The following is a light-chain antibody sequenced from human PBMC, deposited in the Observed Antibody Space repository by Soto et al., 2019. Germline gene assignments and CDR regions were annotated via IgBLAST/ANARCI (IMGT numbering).Light chain of an antibody. CDR1: QGIGNY. CDR3: LQSSRYPWT. Sequence: DIQMTQSPSAMSASVGDRVTISCRASQGIGNYLAWFQQKPGKVPKRLIYGIYSLQSGVPSRFSGSGSGTEFTLTIHRLQPGDVATVYCLQSSRYPWTFGQGTKVQIK. V-gene: IGKV1-17*03. J-gene: IGKJ1*01. CDR2: GIY.